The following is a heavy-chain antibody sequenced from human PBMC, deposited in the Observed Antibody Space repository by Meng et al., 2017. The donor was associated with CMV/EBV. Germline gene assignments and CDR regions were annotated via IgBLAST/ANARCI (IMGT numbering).Heavy chain of an antibody. CDR2: IYYSGST. Sequence: SETLSLTCTVSGGSISSSRYYWGWIRQPPGKGLEWIGSIYYSGSTYYNPSLKSRVTISVDTSKNQFSLKLSSVTAADTAVYYCARNPLKAHLGWELTNFDYWGQGTLVTVSS. D-gene: IGHD1-26*01. J-gene: IGHJ4*02. CDR3: ARNPLKAHLGWELTNFDY. V-gene: IGHV4-39*07. CDR1: GGSISSSRYY.